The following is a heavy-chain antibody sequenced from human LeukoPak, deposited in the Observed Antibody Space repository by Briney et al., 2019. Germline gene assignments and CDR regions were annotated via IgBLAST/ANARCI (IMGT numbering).Heavy chain of an antibody. CDR1: GGSISSYY. Sequence: SETLSLTCTVSGGSISSYYWSWIRQPPGKGLEWIGYIYYSGSTNYNPSLKSRVTISVDTSKNQFSLKLSSVTAADTAVYYCARLEHHYDSSPAWFDPWGQGTLVTVSS. D-gene: IGHD3-22*01. J-gene: IGHJ5*02. V-gene: IGHV4-59*08. CDR2: IYYSGST. CDR3: ARLEHHYDSSPAWFDP.